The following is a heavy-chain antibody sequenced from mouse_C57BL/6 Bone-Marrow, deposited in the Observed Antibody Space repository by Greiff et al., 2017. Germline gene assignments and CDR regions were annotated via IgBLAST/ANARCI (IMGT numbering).Heavy chain of an antibody. CDR3: ARGRWSRYFDV. CDR2: INPSSGYT. D-gene: IGHD2-3*01. CDR1: GYTFPSYT. V-gene: IGHV1-4*01. Sequence: VKLVESGAELARPGASVKMSCKASGYTFPSYTMHWVKQRPGQGLEWIGYINPSSGYTKYNQKFKDKATLTADKSSSTAYMQLSSLTSEDSAVYYCARGRWSRYFDVWGTGTTVTVSS. J-gene: IGHJ1*03.